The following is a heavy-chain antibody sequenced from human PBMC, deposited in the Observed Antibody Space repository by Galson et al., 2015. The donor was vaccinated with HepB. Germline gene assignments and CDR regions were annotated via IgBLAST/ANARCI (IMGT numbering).Heavy chain of an antibody. D-gene: IGHD3-22*01. J-gene: IGHJ4*02. Sequence: VKVSCKASGYTFTNYAMHWVRQAPGQRLEWMGWINPGNGNTKYSQKFQGRVTITRDTSASTAYMELGSLRSADTAVYYCARVSRYDSSGYYPWWGQGTLVTVSS. CDR2: INPGNGNT. CDR1: GYTFTNYA. CDR3: ARVSRYDSSGYYPW. V-gene: IGHV1-3*01.